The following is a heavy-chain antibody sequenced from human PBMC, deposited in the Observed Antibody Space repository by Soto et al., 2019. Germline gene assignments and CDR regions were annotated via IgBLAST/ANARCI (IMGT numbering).Heavy chain of an antibody. CDR1: GYTFTSYY. D-gene: IGHD1-7*01. J-gene: IGHJ6*02. CDR2: INPSGGST. CDR3: ARDRGWNYGFGGGMDV. Sequence: QVQLVQSGAEVKKPGASVKVSCKASGYTFTSYYMHWVRQAPGQGLEWMGIINPSGGSTSYAQKFQGRVTMTRDTSTSTVYRERSSLRSEDTAVYYCARDRGWNYGFGGGMDVWGQGTTVTVSS. V-gene: IGHV1-46*01.